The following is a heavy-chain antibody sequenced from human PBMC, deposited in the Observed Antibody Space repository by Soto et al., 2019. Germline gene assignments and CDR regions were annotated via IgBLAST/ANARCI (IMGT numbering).Heavy chain of an antibody. CDR1: GYSFTVHY. CDR2: INPFDESS. D-gene: IGHD3-22*01. V-gene: IGHV1-46*01. Sequence: GASVKVSCKASGYSFTVHYMHWVRQAPGQGLEWMGVINPFDESSNYAQKLQGRVTMTTDTSTSTAYMELRSLRSDDTAVYYCARPQWGYDSSGYPDYWGQGTLVTVSS. J-gene: IGHJ4*02. CDR3: ARPQWGYDSSGYPDY.